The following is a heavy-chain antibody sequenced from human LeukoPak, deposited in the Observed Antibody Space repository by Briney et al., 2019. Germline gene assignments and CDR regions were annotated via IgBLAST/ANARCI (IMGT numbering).Heavy chain of an antibody. V-gene: IGHV3-30*04. J-gene: IGHJ4*02. CDR3: ATEGSFDY. CDR1: GFTYNSYA. CDR2: ISYDGSNK. Sequence: GGSLRLSCAASGFTYNSYAMHWVRQAPGKGLEWVAVISYDGSNKNYGDSVKGRFTISRDNSKNTLYLQMNSLRAEDAAVYYCATEGSFDYWGQGTLVTVSS.